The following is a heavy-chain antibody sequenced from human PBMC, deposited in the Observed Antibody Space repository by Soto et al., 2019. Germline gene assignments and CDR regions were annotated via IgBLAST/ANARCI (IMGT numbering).Heavy chain of an antibody. Sequence: ASVKVSCKVSGYTLTELSMHWVRQAPGKGLEWMGGFDPEDGETIYAQKFQGRVTMTEDTSTDTAYMELSSLRSEYTAVYYCATGSVVVVAAANYYYYYGMDVWG. V-gene: IGHV1-24*01. D-gene: IGHD2-15*01. J-gene: IGHJ6*01. CDR2: FDPEDGET. CDR1: GYTLTELS. CDR3: ATGSVVVVAAANYYYYYGMDV.